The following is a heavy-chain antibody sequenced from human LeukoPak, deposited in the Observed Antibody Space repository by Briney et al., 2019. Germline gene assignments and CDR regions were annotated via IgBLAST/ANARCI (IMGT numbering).Heavy chain of an antibody. J-gene: IGHJ3*02. CDR3: ARDLFRGYYYDARGAFDI. V-gene: IGHV1-69*13. D-gene: IGHD3-22*01. Sequence: EASVKVSCKASGGTFSSYGISWVRQAPGQGLEWMGGIIPIFGTANYAQKFQGRVTIIADESTSTAYMELSSLRSEDTAVYYCARDLFRGYYYDARGAFDIWGQGTMVTASS. CDR2: IIPIFGTA. CDR1: GGTFSSYG.